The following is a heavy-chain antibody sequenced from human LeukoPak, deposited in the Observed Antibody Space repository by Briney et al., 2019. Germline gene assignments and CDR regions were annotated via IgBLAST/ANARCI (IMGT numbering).Heavy chain of an antibody. V-gene: IGHV1-69*06. CDR2: IIPIFGTT. Sequence: GASVKVSCKASGGTFSSYAISWVRQAPGQGLEWMGGIIPIFGTTNYAQKFQDRVTITADKSTSTAYMELSSLRSEDTAVYYCARDYGGLGSYGRFGHYYMDVWGKGTTVTISS. CDR1: GGTFSSYA. J-gene: IGHJ6*03. D-gene: IGHD5-18*01. CDR3: ARDYGGLGSYGRFGHYYMDV.